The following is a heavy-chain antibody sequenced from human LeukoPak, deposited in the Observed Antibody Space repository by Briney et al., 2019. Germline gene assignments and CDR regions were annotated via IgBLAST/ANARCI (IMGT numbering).Heavy chain of an antibody. D-gene: IGHD4-17*01. CDR2: IWYDGSNK. J-gene: IGHJ3*02. CDR1: GFTFSSYG. V-gene: IGHV3-33*01. CDR3: ATLDYGIDRDAFDI. Sequence: PGGSLRLSCAASGFTFSSYGMHWVRQAPGKGLEWVAVIWYDGSNKYYADSVKGRFTISRDNSKNTLYLQMNSLRAEDTAVYYCATLDYGIDRDAFDIWGQGTMVTVSS.